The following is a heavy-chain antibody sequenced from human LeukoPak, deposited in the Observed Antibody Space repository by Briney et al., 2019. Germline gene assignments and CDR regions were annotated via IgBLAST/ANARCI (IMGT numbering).Heavy chain of an antibody. CDR3: ARDMYYGDYEIDY. J-gene: IGHJ4*02. V-gene: IGHV3-30-3*01. CDR1: GFTFSNYA. D-gene: IGHD4-17*01. CDR2: ISYDGSNK. Sequence: RSLRLSCAASGFTFSNYAMHWVRQAPGKGLEWVAVISYDGSNKYYADSVKGRFTISRDNSKNTLYLQMNSLRDEDTAVYYCARDMYYGDYEIDYWGQGTLVTVSS.